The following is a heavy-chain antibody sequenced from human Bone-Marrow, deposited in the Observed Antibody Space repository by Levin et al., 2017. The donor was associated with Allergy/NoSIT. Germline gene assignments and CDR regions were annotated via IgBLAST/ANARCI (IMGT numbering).Heavy chain of an antibody. V-gene: IGHV3-33*01. CDR3: ARDLDTSELFDS. CDR2: IWYDGTNK. Sequence: GGSLRLSCVASGFRFRDHGMHWVRQAPGKGLEWVGIIWYDGTNKYYADSVKCRFTISRDNSKNTLYLQLNSLRAEDTAMYYCARDLDTSELFDSWGQGTLVTVAS. J-gene: IGHJ4*02. CDR1: GFRFRDHG. D-gene: IGHD3-22*01.